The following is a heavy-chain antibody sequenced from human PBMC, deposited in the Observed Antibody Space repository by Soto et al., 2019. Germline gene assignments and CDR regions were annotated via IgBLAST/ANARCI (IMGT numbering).Heavy chain of an antibody. CDR2: IYYSGST. Sequence: PSETLSLTCTVSGGSISSYYWSWIRQPPGKGLEWIGYIYYSGSTNYSPSLKSRVTISVDTSKNQFSLKLSSVTAADTAVYYCARAYSSSRAAAFDIWGQGTMVTVSS. CDR1: GGSISSYY. V-gene: IGHV4-59*01. D-gene: IGHD6-6*01. CDR3: ARAYSSSRAAAFDI. J-gene: IGHJ3*02.